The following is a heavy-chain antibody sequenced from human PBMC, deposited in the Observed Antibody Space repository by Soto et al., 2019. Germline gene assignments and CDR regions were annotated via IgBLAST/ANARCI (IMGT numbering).Heavy chain of an antibody. Sequence: QVQLVESGGAVVQPGRSLRLSCAGSGFTFSAYGIHWVRLAPGKGLEWVAVISHDGSDEDYADSVRGRFSISRDFSDDTVHLQMNSLRDEDTAVYFRAKDGGGGYQPPNYYFYGLDVWGQGTTVTVSS. J-gene: IGHJ6*02. CDR2: ISHDGSDE. CDR3: AKDGGGGYQPPNYYFYGLDV. CDR1: GFTFSAYG. D-gene: IGHD5-12*01. V-gene: IGHV3-30*18.